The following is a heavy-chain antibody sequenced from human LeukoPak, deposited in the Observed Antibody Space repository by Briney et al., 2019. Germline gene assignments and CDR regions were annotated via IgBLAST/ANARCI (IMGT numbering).Heavy chain of an antibody. CDR1: GYTFTSYY. CDR3: ARDRDSSGTPGY. V-gene: IGHV1-2*02. CDR2: INPNSGGT. D-gene: IGHD6-19*01. J-gene: IGHJ4*02. Sequence: ASVKVSCKASGYTFTSYYMHWVRQAPGQGLEWMGWINPNSGGTNYAQKFQGRVTMTRDTSISTAYMELSRLTSDDTAVYYCARDRDSSGTPGYWGQGTLVTVSS.